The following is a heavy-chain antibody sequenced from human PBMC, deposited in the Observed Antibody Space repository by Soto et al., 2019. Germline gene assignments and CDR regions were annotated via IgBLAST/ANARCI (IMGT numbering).Heavy chain of an antibody. CDR1: GGSFIGYC. D-gene: IGHD2-8*02. CDR2: INHSGST. Sequence: PSETLSLTCAVYGGSFIGYCWTWIRQPPGTGLEWIGEINHSGSTNYNPSLKSRVTISVDTSKNQFSLKLTSVTAADTAVYYCARDKITGLFDYWGQGTLVTVSS. CDR3: ARDKITGLFDY. V-gene: IGHV4-34*01. J-gene: IGHJ4*02.